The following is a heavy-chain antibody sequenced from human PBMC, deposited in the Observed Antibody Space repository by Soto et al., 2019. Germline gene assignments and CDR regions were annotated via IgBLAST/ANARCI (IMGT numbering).Heavy chain of an antibody. CDR1: GYTFTSYS. J-gene: IGHJ4*02. D-gene: IGHD3-16*02. Sequence: ASVKVSCKASGYTFTSYSMHWVRQAPGQRLEWMGWINAGNGNTKYSQKFQGRVTITRDTSASTAYMELSSLRSEDTAVYYCARVGPITFGGVIVSRDYFDYWGQGTLVTVSS. CDR3: ARVGPITFGGVIVSRDYFDY. CDR2: INAGNGNT. V-gene: IGHV1-3*01.